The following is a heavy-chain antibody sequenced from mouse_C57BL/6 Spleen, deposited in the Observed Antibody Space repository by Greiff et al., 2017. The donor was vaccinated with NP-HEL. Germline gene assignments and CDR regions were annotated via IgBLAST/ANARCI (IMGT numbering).Heavy chain of an antibody. J-gene: IGHJ2*01. Sequence: DVKLVESGGGLVKPGGSLKLSCAASGFTFSSYTMSWVRQTPEKRLEWVATISGGGGNTYYPDSVKGRFTISRDNAKNTLYLQMSSLRSEDTALYYCARLNYYGSSPYYFDYWGQGTTLTVSS. CDR2: ISGGGGNT. CDR3: ARLNYYGSSPYYFDY. D-gene: IGHD1-1*01. V-gene: IGHV5-9*01. CDR1: GFTFSSYT.